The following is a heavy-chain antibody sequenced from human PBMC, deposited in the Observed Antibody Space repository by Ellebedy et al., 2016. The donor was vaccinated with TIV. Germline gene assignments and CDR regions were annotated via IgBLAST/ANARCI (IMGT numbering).Heavy chain of an antibody. CDR3: AAGGGWLSDY. Sequence: GESLKISCEASGVSVSSHGMHWVRQAPGKGLEWVAVISNDGNKKLYADSVKGRLTLSRDTSTSTVYLQMDSLRTEDTAVYYCAAGGGWLSDYWGQGTLVTVSS. CDR2: ISNDGNKK. V-gene: IGHV3-30*19. J-gene: IGHJ4*02. D-gene: IGHD6-19*01. CDR1: GVSVSSHG.